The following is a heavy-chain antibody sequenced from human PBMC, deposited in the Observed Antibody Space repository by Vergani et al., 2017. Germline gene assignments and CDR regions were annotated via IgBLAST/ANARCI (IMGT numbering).Heavy chain of an antibody. J-gene: IGHJ2*01. CDR3: ARDGAHYYDSSVSLGGYFDL. V-gene: IGHV4-59*01. D-gene: IGHD3-22*01. CDR1: GGSISSYY. CDR2: IYYSGST. Sequence: QVQLQESGPGLVKPSQTLSLTCTVSGGSISSYYWSWIRQPPGKGLEWIGYIYYSGSTNYNPSLKSRVTISVDTSKNQFSLKLSSVTAADTAVYYCARDGAHYYDSSVSLGGYFDLWGRGTLVTVSS.